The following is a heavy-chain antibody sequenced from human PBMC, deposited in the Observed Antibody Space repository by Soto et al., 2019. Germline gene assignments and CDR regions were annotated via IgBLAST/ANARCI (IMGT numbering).Heavy chain of an antibody. CDR1: GGSISSGGYY. V-gene: IGHV4-31*03. Sequence: QVQLQESGPGLVKPSQTLSLTCTVSGGSISSGGYYWSWIRQHPGKGLEWIGYIYYSGSTYYNPSLRRRLTISIDTSKNQFSLKLSSVTAADTAVYYCARAVLVVSNWFDPWGQGTLVTVSS. CDR2: IYYSGST. J-gene: IGHJ5*02. D-gene: IGHD2-15*01. CDR3: ARAVLVVSNWFDP.